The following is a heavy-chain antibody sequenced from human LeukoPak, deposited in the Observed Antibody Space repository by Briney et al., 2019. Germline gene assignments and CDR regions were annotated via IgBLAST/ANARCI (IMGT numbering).Heavy chain of an antibody. CDR1: GFTFSSYA. Sequence: PGGSLRLSCAASGFTFSSYAMSWVRQAPGKGLEWVSVIYSGGSTYYADSVKGRFTISRDNSKNTLYLQMNSLRAEDTAVYYCARDRPHCSGGSCYSVFHAFDIWGQGTMVTVSS. CDR2: IYSGGST. D-gene: IGHD2-15*01. J-gene: IGHJ3*02. V-gene: IGHV3-66*01. CDR3: ARDRPHCSGGSCYSVFHAFDI.